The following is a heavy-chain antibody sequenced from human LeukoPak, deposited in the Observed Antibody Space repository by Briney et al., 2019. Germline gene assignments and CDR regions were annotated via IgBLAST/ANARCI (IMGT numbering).Heavy chain of an antibody. V-gene: IGHV4-34*01. J-gene: IGHJ6*02. CDR2: INHSGST. Sequence: SETLSLTCAVYGGSFSGYYWSWIRQPPGKGLEWIGEINHSGSTNYNPSLKSRVTISVDTSKNQFSLKLSSVTAADTAVYYCARDNCGGDCYSDYYYYGMDVWGQGTTVTVSS. CDR1: GGSFSGYY. CDR3: ARDNCGGDCYSDYYYYGMDV. D-gene: IGHD2-21*02.